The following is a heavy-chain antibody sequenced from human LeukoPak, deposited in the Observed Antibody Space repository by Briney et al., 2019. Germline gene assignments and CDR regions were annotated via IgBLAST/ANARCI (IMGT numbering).Heavy chain of an antibody. CDR2: IIPIFGTA. V-gene: IGHV1-69*05. CDR1: GGTFSSYA. J-gene: IGHJ4*02. CDR3: ARGGLGRGVIRGD. Sequence: ASVKVSCKASGGTFSSYAISWVRQAPGQGLEWMGRIIPIFGTANYAQKFQGRVTITTDESTRTAYMELSSLRSEDTAVYYCARGGLGRGVIRGDWGQATLGTVSS. D-gene: IGHD3-10*01.